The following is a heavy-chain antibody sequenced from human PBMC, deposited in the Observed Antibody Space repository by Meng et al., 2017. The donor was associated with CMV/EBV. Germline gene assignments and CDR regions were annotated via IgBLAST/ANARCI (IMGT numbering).Heavy chain of an antibody. CDR3: VRSSGWSLFDY. J-gene: IGHJ4*02. V-gene: IGHV1-69*05. Sequence: QVQVVQSGAEVKKPGSSVKVSCKASGGTFSSYAISWVRQAPGQGLEWMGGIIPIFGTANYARKFQGRVSMTRDTSISTAHMELSRLMSDDTAVYYCVRSSGWSLFDYWGQGTLVTVSS. CDR1: GGTFSSYA. D-gene: IGHD6-19*01. CDR2: IIPIFGTA.